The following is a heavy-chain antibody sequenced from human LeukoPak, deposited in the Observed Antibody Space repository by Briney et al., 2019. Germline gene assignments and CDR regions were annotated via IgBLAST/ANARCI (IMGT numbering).Heavy chain of an antibody. CDR1: GFTVSTNS. CDR3: AKAPEYSSGWYFDY. CDR2: IYSDNT. J-gene: IGHJ4*02. D-gene: IGHD6-19*01. Sequence: PGGSLRLSCTVSGFTVSTNSMSWVRQAPGKGLEWVSFIYSDNTHYSDSVKGRFTISRDNSKNTLYLQMNSLRAEDTAVYYCAKAPEYSSGWYFDYWGQGTLVTVSS. V-gene: IGHV3-66*02.